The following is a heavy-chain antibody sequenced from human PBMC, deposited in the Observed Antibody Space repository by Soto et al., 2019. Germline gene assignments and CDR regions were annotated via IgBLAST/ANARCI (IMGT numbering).Heavy chain of an antibody. CDR1: GFTFSSYG. CDR2: SCATGAGT. V-gene: IGHV3-23*01. CDR3: AKDRRAGGNYGFDSDF. Sequence: EVQLLESGGGLVQPGGSLRLSCAASGFTFSSYGMTWVRQAPGKGLEWVSFSCATGAGTYYADSVKGRFTISRDNSKNTLYLQMTSLRADDTAVYYCAKDRRAGGNYGFDSDFWGQGALVIVSS. J-gene: IGHJ4*02. D-gene: IGHD1-7*01.